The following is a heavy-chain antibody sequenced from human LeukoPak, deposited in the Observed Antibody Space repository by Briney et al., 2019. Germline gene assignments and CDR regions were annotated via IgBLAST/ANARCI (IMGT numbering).Heavy chain of an antibody. CDR1: GDSISSGDYY. CDR2: ISSSGST. D-gene: IGHD6-19*01. J-gene: IGHJ4*02. V-gene: IGHV4-61*02. Sequence: PSETLSLTCTVSGDSISSGDYYWSWIRQPAGKGLEWIGRISSSGSTNYNPSLKSRVTISVDTSKNQFSLMLNSVTAADTAVYYCATPGRIAVAGQFDYWGQGTLVTVSS. CDR3: ATPGRIAVAGQFDY.